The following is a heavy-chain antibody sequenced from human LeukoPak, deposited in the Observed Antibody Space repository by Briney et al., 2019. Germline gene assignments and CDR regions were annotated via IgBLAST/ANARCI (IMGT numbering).Heavy chain of an antibody. CDR1: GFTFSSYS. Sequence: PGGSLRLSCAASGFTFSSYSMNWVRQAPGKGLEWVSSISGSSAYIYYADSVKGRFTISRDNAKNSLYLQMNSLRAEDTAVYYCARERRWVRGVDYWGQGTLVTVSS. CDR3: ARERRWVRGVDY. J-gene: IGHJ4*02. V-gene: IGHV3-21*01. D-gene: IGHD3-10*01. CDR2: ISGSSAYI.